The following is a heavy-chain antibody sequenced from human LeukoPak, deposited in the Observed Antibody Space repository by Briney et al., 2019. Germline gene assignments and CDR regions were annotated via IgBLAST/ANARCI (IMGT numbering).Heavy chain of an antibody. D-gene: IGHD3-10*01. J-gene: IGHJ5*02. V-gene: IGHV3-23*01. Sequence: PGGSLRLSCAASGFTFSSYAMSWVRQAPGKGLEWVSGISGSGDSAYYADSVKGRFTISRDNSKDTLSLQMNSLRAEDTAVYYCAKDAVRGSGRINWFDPWGQGTLVTVSS. CDR2: ISGSGDSA. CDR1: GFTFSSYA. CDR3: AKDAVRGSGRINWFDP.